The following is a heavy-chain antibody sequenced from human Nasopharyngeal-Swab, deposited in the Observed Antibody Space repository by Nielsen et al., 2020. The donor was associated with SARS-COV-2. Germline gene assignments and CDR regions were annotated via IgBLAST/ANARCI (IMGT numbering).Heavy chain of an antibody. CDR3: ARDQFSASSGWDY. Sequence: GGSLRLSCAASGFTFSSYWMSWVRQAPGKGLEWVANIKQDGSEKYYLDSVKGRFTISRDNAKNSLYLQMNSLRAEDTAVYYCARDQFSASSGWDYWGQGTLVTVSS. D-gene: IGHD6-19*01. J-gene: IGHJ4*02. CDR1: GFTFSSYW. V-gene: IGHV3-7*01. CDR2: IKQDGSEK.